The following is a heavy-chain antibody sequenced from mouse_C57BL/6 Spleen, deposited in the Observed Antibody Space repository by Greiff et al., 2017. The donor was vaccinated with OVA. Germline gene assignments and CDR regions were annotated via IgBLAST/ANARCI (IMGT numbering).Heavy chain of an antibody. CDR2: IDPSDSYT. D-gene: IGHD2-1*01. CDR3: ALNYSWFAY. J-gene: IGHJ3*01. CDR1: GYTFTSYW. V-gene: IGHV1-69*01. Sequence: QVQLQQPGAELVMPGASVKLSCKASGYTFTSYWMHWVKQRPGQGLEWIGEIDPSDSYTNYNQKFKGKSTLTVDKSSSTAYMQLSSLTSEDSAVYYCALNYSWFAYWGKGTLVTVSA.